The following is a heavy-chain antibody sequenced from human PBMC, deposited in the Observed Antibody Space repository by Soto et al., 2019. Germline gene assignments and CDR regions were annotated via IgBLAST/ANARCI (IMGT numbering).Heavy chain of an antibody. D-gene: IGHD4-17*01. J-gene: IGHJ4*02. CDR2: ISAYNGNT. CDR1: GYTFTSYG. Sequence: QVQLVQAGAEVKKPGASVKVSCKASGYTFTSYGISWVRQAPGQGLEWMGWISAYNGNTNYAQKLQGRVTMTTDTCKSTVYVELRSLRSDDTAVYYCARSDSTVTLYYFDYWVQGTLVTVSS. V-gene: IGHV1-18*01. CDR3: ARSDSTVTLYYFDY.